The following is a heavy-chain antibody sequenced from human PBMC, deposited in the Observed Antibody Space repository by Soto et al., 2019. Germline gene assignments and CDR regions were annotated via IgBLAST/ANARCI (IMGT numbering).Heavy chain of an antibody. CDR1: GFTFSSYA. Sequence: PGGSLRLSCAASGFTFSSYAMHWVRQAPGKGLEWVAVISYDGSNKYYADSVKGRFTISRDNSKNTLYLQMNSLRAEDTAVYYCASDYFYDCSGYQWGYYHYGRDVWGQGSKVTVAS. D-gene: IGHD3-22*01. CDR2: ISYDGSNK. J-gene: IGHJ6*02. CDR3: ASDYFYDCSGYQWGYYHYGRDV. V-gene: IGHV3-30-3*01.